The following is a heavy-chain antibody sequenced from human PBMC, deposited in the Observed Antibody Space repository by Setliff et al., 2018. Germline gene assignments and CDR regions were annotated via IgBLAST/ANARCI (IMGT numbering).Heavy chain of an antibody. J-gene: IGHJ1*01. V-gene: IGHV3-15*01. CDR2: IKSSIEGATS. CDR3: ATGPRDSRNYLNWLGS. D-gene: IGHD4-4*01. CDR1: GITFKNAW. Sequence: GGSLRLSCSVSGITFKNAWMTWVRQAPGKGPQWVGRIKSSIEGATSDYGAPARGRFTISRDDSKNMIHLQMNNLKIEDTGFYFCATGPRDSRNYLNWLGSWGPGTLVTAPQ.